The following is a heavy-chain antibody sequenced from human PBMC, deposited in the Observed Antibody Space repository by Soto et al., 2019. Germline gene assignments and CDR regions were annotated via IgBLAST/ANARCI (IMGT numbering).Heavy chain of an antibody. CDR2: ISNDGNNK. J-gene: IGHJ4*02. D-gene: IGHD1-7*01. Sequence: GGSLRLSCAASGFTFSINDMHWVRQAPGRGLEWVAVISNDGNNKYYADSVKGRFTLSRDNSMNMVYLQMDSLRVEDTAVYFCAKDHQTYNWDYLFDSWRPGTLVTVSS. V-gene: IGHV3-30*18. CDR3: AKDHQTYNWDYLFDS. CDR1: GFTFSIND.